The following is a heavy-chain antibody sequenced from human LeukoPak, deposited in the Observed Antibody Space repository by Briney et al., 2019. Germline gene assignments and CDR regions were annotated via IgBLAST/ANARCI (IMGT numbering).Heavy chain of an antibody. J-gene: IGHJ4*02. CDR2: IWDDGSNP. CDR1: GFALSRYA. Sequence: PGGSLRLSCAASGFALSRYAMHWVRQAPGKGLEWVAVIWDDGSNPKYADSVKGRFTISRDNSKNTLYLQMNSLRAEDTAVCYCVRGRGSSWYFDNWGQGTLVTVSS. CDR3: VRGRGSSWYFDN. V-gene: IGHV3-33*01. D-gene: IGHD6-13*01.